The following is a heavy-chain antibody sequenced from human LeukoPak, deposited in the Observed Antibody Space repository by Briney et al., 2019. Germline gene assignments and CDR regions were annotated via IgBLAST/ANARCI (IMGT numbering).Heavy chain of an antibody. D-gene: IGHD3-22*01. Sequence: GGSLRLSCAASGFTFSSYWMHWVRQAPGKGLVWVSRINSDGSSTSYADSVKGRFTISRDNAKNTLYLQMNSLRAEDTAVYYCARDGPGGVVVITYFDYWGQGTLVTVSS. J-gene: IGHJ4*02. CDR1: GFTFSSYW. V-gene: IGHV3-74*01. CDR2: INSDGSST. CDR3: ARDGPGGVVVITYFDY.